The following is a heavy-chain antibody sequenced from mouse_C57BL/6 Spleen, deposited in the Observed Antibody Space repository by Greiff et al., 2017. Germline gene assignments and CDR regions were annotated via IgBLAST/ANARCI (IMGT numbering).Heavy chain of an antibody. J-gene: IGHJ1*03. V-gene: IGHV1-15*01. CDR3: TTQRTGTGYFDG. CDR2: IDPETGGT. CDR1: GYTFTDYE. Sequence: VQLQQSGAELVRPGASVTLSCKASGYTFTDYEMHWVKQTPVHGLEWIGAIDPETGGTAYNQKFKGKARLTADKSSSTAYTELRSLTSEDSAVYYCTTQRTGTGYFDGWGTGTTVTASS. D-gene: IGHD4-1*01.